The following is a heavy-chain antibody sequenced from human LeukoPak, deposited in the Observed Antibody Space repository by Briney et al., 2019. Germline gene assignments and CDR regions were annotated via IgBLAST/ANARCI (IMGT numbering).Heavy chain of an antibody. J-gene: IGHJ5*02. Sequence: PGGSLRLSCAASGFTFSSYAMHWVRQAPGKGLEWVAVISYDGSNKYYADSVKGRFTISRDNSKNTLYLQMNSLRAEDTAVYYCARVDSSGWYWFDPWGQGTLVTVSS. CDR2: ISYDGSNK. D-gene: IGHD6-19*01. CDR1: GFTFSSYA. CDR3: ARVDSSGWYWFDP. V-gene: IGHV3-30*07.